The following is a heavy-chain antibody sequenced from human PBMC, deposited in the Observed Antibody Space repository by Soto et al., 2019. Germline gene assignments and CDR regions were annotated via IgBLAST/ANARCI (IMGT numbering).Heavy chain of an antibody. J-gene: IGHJ6*02. CDR3: AREFVDCSGGSCYSFPPGDGMDV. CDR1: GFTFSSYA. D-gene: IGHD2-15*01. V-gene: IGHV3-30-3*01. Sequence: QVQLVESGGGVVQPGRSLRLSCAASGFTFSSYAMHWVRQAPGKGLEWVAVISYDGSNKYYADSVKGRFTISRDNFKNTLYLQMNSLRAEDTAVYYCAREFVDCSGGSCYSFPPGDGMDVWGQGTTVTVSS. CDR2: ISYDGSNK.